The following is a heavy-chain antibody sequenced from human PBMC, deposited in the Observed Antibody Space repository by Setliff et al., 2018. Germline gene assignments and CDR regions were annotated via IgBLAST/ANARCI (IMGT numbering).Heavy chain of an antibody. V-gene: IGHV1-18*01. Sequence: GASVKVSCKTSGYTSYFYGINWVRQAHGQGPEXXXXXXXXXXXPESPLNFQDRXXLTADPSTNTVYMELGGLRSDDSAVYYCAPIDCGNSFCFYHYHTDVWGQGTTVTVSS. CDR1: GYTSYFYG. CDR3: APIDCGNSFCFYHYHTDV. J-gene: IGHJ6*02. CDR2: XXXXXXXP. D-gene: IGHD3-9*01.